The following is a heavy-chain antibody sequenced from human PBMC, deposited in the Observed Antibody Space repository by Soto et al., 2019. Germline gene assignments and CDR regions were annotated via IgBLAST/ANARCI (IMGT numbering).Heavy chain of an antibody. CDR3: ARGVYCSSTSCYWGMDV. V-gene: IGHV4-34*01. CDR1: GASFSGYY. D-gene: IGHD2-2*01. J-gene: IGHJ6*02. CDR2: INHSGST. Sequence: SETLSLTCAVYGASFSGYYWSWIRQPPGKGLEWIGEINHSGSTNYNPSLKSRVTISVDTSKNQFSLKLSSVTAADTAVYYCARGVYCSSTSCYWGMDVWGQGTTVTVSS.